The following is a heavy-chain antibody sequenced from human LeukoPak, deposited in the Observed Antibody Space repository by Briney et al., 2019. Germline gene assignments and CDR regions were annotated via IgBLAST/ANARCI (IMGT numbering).Heavy chain of an antibody. J-gene: IGHJ4*02. CDR1: GFTFSDYY. V-gene: IGHV3-11*01. D-gene: IGHD5-24*01. CDR3: ARDRMATHYFDY. Sequence: GGSLRLSCAASGFTFSDYYMSWIRQAPGKGLEWVSYISSSGSTIYYADSVKGRFTISRDNAKNSLYLQMDSLRAEDTAVYYCARDRMATHYFDYWGQGTLVTVSS. CDR2: ISSSGSTI.